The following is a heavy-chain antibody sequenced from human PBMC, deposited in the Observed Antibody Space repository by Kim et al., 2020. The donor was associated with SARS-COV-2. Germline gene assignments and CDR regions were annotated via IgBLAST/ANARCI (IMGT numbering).Heavy chain of an antibody. CDR3: TRDPDYSKGASFDY. CDR2: T. V-gene: IGHV3-74*01. D-gene: IGHD4-4*01. Sequence: TTYADSVKGRFTISTVNSKNMMYLQMNSLRAEDTAVYYCTRDPDYSKGASFDYWGQGTLVTVSS. J-gene: IGHJ4*02.